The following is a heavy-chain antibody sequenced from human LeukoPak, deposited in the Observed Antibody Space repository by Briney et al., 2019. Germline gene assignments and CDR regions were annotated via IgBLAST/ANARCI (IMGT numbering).Heavy chain of an antibody. D-gene: IGHD6-13*01. CDR2: IYYGGST. J-gene: IGHJ4*02. Sequence: SETLSLTCTVSGGSISGYHWSWIRQPPRKGLEWIGNIYYGGSTNYNPSLKSRVTISVDTSKKQFSLKLSSVTAADTAVYFCARDGRGTSSSWSFDYWGQGTLITVSS. V-gene: IGHV4-59*01. CDR1: GGSISGYH. CDR3: ARDGRGTSSSWSFDY.